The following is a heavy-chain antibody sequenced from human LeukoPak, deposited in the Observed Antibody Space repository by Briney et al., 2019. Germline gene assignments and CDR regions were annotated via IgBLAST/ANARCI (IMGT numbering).Heavy chain of an antibody. CDR2: IIPIFGTA. CDR3: ARDKESSSWFYYYYGMDV. D-gene: IGHD6-13*01. V-gene: IGHV1-69*13. Sequence: ASVKVSCKASGGTFSSYAISWVRQAPGQGLEWIGGIIPIFGTANYAQKFQGRVTITADESTSTAYMELSSLRSEYTAVYYCARDKESSSWFYYYYGMDVWGQGTTVTVSS. J-gene: IGHJ6*02. CDR1: GGTFSSYA.